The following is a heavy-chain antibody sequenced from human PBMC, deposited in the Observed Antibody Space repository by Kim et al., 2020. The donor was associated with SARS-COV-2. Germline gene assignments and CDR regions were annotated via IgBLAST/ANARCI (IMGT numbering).Heavy chain of an antibody. Sequence: GGSLRLSCAASGFTFDDYAMHWVRQAPGKGLEWVSGISWNSGSIGYADSVKGRFTISRDNAKNSLYLQMNSLRAEDTALYYCAKDINPGYFDWLLNDWGQGTLVTVSS. J-gene: IGHJ4*02. V-gene: IGHV3-9*01. D-gene: IGHD3-9*01. CDR2: ISWNSGSI. CDR3: AKDINPGYFDWLLND. CDR1: GFTFDDYA.